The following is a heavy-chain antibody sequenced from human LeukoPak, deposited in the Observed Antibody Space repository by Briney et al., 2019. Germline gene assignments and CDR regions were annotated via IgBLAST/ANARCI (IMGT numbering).Heavy chain of an antibody. CDR3: ARGRNYDFWSGHIDY. D-gene: IGHD3-3*01. CDR2: IRYDGTNK. CDR1: GFTFSSYG. Sequence: GGSLRLSCATSGFTFSSYGMHWVRQAPAKGLEWVAFIRYDGTNKYYADSVKGRFTISRDNAKNSLYLQMNSLRAEDTAVYYCARGRNYDFWSGHIDYWGQGTLVTVSS. J-gene: IGHJ4*02. V-gene: IGHV3-30*02.